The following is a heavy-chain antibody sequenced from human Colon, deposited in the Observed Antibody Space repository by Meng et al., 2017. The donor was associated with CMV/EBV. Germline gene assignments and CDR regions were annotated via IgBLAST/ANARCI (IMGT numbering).Heavy chain of an antibody. CDR1: GGSISSSDYY. V-gene: IGHV4-39*07. Sequence: SETLSLTCTVSGGSISSSDYYWGWIRQPPGQGLEWIGTMYYSGSTYYNPSLQSRVNMSVDTSKDQFSLKLSSVTAADTAVYYCARASAAYSSSWFDYWGQGTLVTVSS. D-gene: IGHD6-13*01. CDR2: MYYSGST. CDR3: ARASAAYSSSWFDY. J-gene: IGHJ5*01.